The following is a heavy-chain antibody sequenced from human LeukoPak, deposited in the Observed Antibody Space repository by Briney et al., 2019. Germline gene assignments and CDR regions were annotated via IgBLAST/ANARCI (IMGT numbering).Heavy chain of an antibody. D-gene: IGHD3-22*01. J-gene: IGHJ4*02. CDR3: ARPNYYYDSSGYTIFDY. CDR1: GYSFTSYW. V-gene: IGHV5-51*01. CDR2: IYPGDSDT. Sequence: GEALKISFQGSGYSFTSYWIGWVRPLPGKGLEWMGMIYPGDSDTRYSPSFQGQVTISADKSISTAYLQWSSLKASDTAMYYCARPNYYYDSSGYTIFDYWGEGTLVTVSS.